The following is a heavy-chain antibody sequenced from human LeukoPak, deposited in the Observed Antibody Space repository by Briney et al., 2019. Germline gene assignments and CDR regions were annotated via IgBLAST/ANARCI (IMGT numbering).Heavy chain of an antibody. CDR1: GFTFSSYE. J-gene: IGHJ4*02. D-gene: IGHD6-13*01. CDR2: ISSSGRTF. CDR3: ARDSRGSSWFFDY. V-gene: IGHV3-48*03. Sequence: GGSLRLSCAASGFTFSSYEMNWVRQAPGKGLELVSYISSSGRTFYYADSVKGRFTISRDNGKNSLYLQMNSLRVEDTAVYYCARDSRGSSWFFDYWGQGALVTVSS.